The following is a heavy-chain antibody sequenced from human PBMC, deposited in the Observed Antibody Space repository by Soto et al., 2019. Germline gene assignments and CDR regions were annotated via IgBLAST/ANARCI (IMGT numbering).Heavy chain of an antibody. D-gene: IGHD7-27*01. CDR1: GFTFSSYT. J-gene: IGHJ4*02. Sequence: EVQLLESGGGLVEPGGSRRLSCAASGFTFSSYTMSWVRQAPGKGLEWVSTISGSGSSTYSADSVKRRFTISRDNSKNTLYLQMNSLRVEDKAIYYCAKAWGIDYWGQGTLVTVSS. V-gene: IGHV3-23*01. CDR3: AKAWGIDY. CDR2: ISGSGSST.